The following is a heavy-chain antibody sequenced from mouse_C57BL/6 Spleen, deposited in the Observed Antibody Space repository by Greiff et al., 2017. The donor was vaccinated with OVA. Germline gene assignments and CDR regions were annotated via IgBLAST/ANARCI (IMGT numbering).Heavy chain of an antibody. Sequence: QVQLKESGPGLVQPSQSLSITCTVSGFSLTSYGVHWVRQSPGKGLEWLGVIWRGGSTDYNAAFMSRLSITKDNSKSQVFFKMNSLQADDTAIYYCAKRGYGSSSAMDYWGQGTSVTVSS. D-gene: IGHD1-1*01. CDR2: IWRGGST. J-gene: IGHJ4*01. CDR3: AKRGYGSSSAMDY. V-gene: IGHV2-5*01. CDR1: GFSLTSYG.